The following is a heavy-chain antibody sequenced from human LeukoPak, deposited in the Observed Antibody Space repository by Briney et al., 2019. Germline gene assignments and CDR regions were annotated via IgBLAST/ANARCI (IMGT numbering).Heavy chain of an antibody. CDR2: ISRSGDIT. Sequence: PGGSLRLSCAASGFTFSTFGMNWVRRAPGKGLEWVSTISRSGDITYYADSVKGRFTISRDNSKNTLYLQMNSLRGEDTTIYYCAIGSTAVAGTKYWGQGILVTVSS. CDR3: AIGSTAVAGTKY. CDR1: GFTFSTFG. J-gene: IGHJ4*02. V-gene: IGHV3-23*01. D-gene: IGHD6-19*01.